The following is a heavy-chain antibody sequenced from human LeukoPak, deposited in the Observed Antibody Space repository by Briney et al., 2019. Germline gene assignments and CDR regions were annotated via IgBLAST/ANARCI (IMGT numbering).Heavy chain of an antibody. D-gene: IGHD2/OR15-2a*01. CDR1: GFTFSSYW. Sequence: GGSLRLSCAASGFTFSSYWMIWVRQAPGKGPEWVANIKQDGSEKYYVDSVKGRFTISRDNAKNSVYLQMNSLRAEDTAVYYCAKDAQLRSRWFDPWGQGTLVTVSS. V-gene: IGHV3-7*03. CDR3: AKDAQLRSRWFDP. J-gene: IGHJ5*02. CDR2: IKQDGSEK.